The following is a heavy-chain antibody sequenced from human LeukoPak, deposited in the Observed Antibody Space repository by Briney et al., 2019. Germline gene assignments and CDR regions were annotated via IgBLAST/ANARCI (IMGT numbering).Heavy chain of an antibody. CDR2: IKSKTGGGTT. V-gene: IGHV3-15*01. CDR3: TPNSPNEGLLDY. CDR1: GFTFSNAW. J-gene: IGHJ4*02. Sequence: GGSLRLSCAASGFTFSNAWMSWVRQAPGKGLEWVGRIKSKTGGGTTDYAAPVKGRFTISRDDSKNTLYLQMNSLKTEDTAVYYWTPNSPNEGLLDYWGKGTLVTVSS. D-gene: IGHD3-10*01.